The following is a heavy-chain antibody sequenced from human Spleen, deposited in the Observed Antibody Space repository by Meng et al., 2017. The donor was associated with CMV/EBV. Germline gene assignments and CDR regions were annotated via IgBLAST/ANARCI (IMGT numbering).Heavy chain of an antibody. J-gene: IGHJ4*02. CDR1: GFTFSSYE. CDR3: ARDNWNDGMCFDF. V-gene: IGHV3-53*01. D-gene: IGHD1-20*01. Sequence: GGSLRLSCAASGFTFSSYEMNWVRQAPGKGLEWVSMIFGGGRTYYADSVKGRFTISRDTSKNTLYLQMNSLRAEDTAVYYCARDNWNDGMCFDFWGQGTLVTVSS. CDR2: IFGGGRT.